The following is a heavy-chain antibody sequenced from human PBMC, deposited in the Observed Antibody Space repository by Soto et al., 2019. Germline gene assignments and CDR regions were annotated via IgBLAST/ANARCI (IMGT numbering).Heavy chain of an antibody. CDR3: ISTLGARFDY. CDR1: GDTLTSQN. J-gene: IGHJ4*02. V-gene: IGHV1-46*03. CDR2: INPSIGTT. D-gene: IGHD1-26*01. Sequence: GASVKVSCKGSGDTLTSQNMHWVRQAPGQGLEWMGVINPSIGTTTYAQKFQGRVTMTSDTSTSSVYMEVSSLRSEDTAVYYCISTLGARFDYWGQGTLVTVS.